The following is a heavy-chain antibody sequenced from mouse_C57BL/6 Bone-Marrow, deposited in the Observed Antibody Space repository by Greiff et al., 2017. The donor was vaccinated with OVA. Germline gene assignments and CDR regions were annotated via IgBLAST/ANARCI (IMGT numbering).Heavy chain of an antibody. D-gene: IGHD1-1*01. CDR2: IYPGDGDT. J-gene: IGHJ4*01. Sequence: QVQLQQSGPELVKPGASVKISCKASGYAFSSSWMNWVKQRPGKGLEWIGRIYPGDGDTNYNGKFKGKATLTADKSSSTAYMQLSSLTSEDSAVYFCARWDHYYGSRDAMDYWGQGTSVTVSS. CDR3: ARWDHYYGSRDAMDY. CDR1: GYAFSSSW. V-gene: IGHV1-82*01.